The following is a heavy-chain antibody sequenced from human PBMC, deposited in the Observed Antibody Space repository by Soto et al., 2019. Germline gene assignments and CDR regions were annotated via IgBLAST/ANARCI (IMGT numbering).Heavy chain of an antibody. CDR3: ARASATIAAAAIFDY. CDR2: IYQSGST. D-gene: IGHD6-13*01. J-gene: IGHJ4*02. CDR1: GGAISSSKW. V-gene: IGHV4-4*02. Sequence: SETLSLTCAFSGGAISSSKWWSWVRQPPGKGLEWIGEIYQSGSTNYNPSLESRVRMSVDKSRNQFSLKLTSVSAADTAVYYCARASATIAAAAIFDYWGQGTLVTVS.